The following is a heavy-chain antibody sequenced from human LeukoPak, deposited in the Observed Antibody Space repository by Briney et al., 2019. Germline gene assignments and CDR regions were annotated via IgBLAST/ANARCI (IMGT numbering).Heavy chain of an antibody. V-gene: IGHV1-8*01. CDR3: ARSGFGSGISFDL. Sequence: GASVKVSCKASGYTFTSYDINWVRQAPGQGLEWMGWMNPNSGDTGYPQKFQGRGTMTRDTAKTTAYMELSSLRSEDTAVYYCARSGFGSGISFDLWGQGTLVTVSS. J-gene: IGHJ5*02. CDR1: GYTFTSYD. CDR2: MNPNSGDT. D-gene: IGHD3-10*01.